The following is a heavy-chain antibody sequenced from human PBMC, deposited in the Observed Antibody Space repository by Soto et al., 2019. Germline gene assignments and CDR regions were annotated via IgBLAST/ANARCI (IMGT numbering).Heavy chain of an antibody. CDR2: INTAGSTK. CDR1: GFTFSNFE. D-gene: IGHD2-2*01. V-gene: IGHV3-48*03. J-gene: IGHJ6*02. CDR3: ARAECSNPTRLTAYYTYGLDV. Sequence: PGGSLRLSCAASGFTFSNFEVHWVRQAPGKGLEWVSYINTAGSTKYYAESVKGRFTISRDNARNSLFLQMNSLRAEDTAVYYCARAECSNPTRLTAYYTYGLDVWGQGTPVTVSS.